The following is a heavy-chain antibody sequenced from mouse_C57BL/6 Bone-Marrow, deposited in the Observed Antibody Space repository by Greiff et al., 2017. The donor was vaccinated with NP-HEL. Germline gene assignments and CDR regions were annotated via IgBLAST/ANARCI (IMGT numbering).Heavy chain of an antibody. Sequence: EVQLQQSWAELVRPGASVKLSCTASGFNIKDDYMHWVKQRPEQGLEWIGWIDPENGDTEYASKFQGKATITADTSSNTAYLQLSSLTSEDTAVYYCTTWILRYAMDYWGQGTSVTVSS. J-gene: IGHJ4*01. CDR3: TTWILRYAMDY. V-gene: IGHV14-4*01. D-gene: IGHD1-1*01. CDR1: GFNIKDDY. CDR2: IDPENGDT.